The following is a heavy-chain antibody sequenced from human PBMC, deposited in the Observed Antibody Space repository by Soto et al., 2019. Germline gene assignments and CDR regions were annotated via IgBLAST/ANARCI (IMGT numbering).Heavy chain of an antibody. J-gene: IGHJ4*02. CDR2: MNPNSGNT. CDR1: GYTFTSYN. D-gene: IGHD4-17*01. V-gene: IGHV1-8*01. CDR3: ANTIYGDNGDY. Sequence: QVQLVQSGAEVKKPGASVKVSCKASGYTFTSYNINWVRQATGQGLEWMGWMNPNSGNTGYAQKFQGRVTMTMNTTISTSYMELSSLRSEDTSVYYCANTIYGDNGDYWGQGALVPVSS.